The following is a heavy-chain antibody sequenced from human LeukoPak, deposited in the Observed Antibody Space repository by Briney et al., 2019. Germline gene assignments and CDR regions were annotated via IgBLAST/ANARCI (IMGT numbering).Heavy chain of an antibody. CDR3: AREDPQTTVPEGMDV. J-gene: IGHJ6*02. CDR1: GGSISHYY. D-gene: IGHD4-17*01. CDR2: IYYSGTT. Sequence: SETLSLTCTVSGGSISHYYWSWIRQSPGEGLEWIGYIYYSGTTNYNPAPKGRLPISVDTSRNQFSLQLRSVTAGHTAVYYRAREDPQTTVPEGMDVWGQGTTVIVSS. V-gene: IGHV4-59*12.